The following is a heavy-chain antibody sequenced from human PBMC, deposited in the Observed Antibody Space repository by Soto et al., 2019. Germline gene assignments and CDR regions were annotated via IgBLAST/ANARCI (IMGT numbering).Heavy chain of an antibody. CDR3: ARGLIAVARIDY. CDR2: IYYSGST. D-gene: IGHD6-19*01. Sequence: PSETLSLTCTVSGGSISSYYWSWIRQPPGKGLEWIGYIYYSGSTNYNPSLKSRVTISVDTSKNQFSLKLSSVTAADTAVYYCARGLIAVARIDYWGQGTLVTVSS. J-gene: IGHJ4*02. CDR1: GGSISSYY. V-gene: IGHV4-59*01.